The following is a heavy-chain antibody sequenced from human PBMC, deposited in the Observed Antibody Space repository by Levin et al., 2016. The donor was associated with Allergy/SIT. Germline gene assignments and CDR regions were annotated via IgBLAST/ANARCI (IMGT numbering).Heavy chain of an antibody. D-gene: IGHD6-19*01. Sequence: LRLSCTVSGDSITSGDYYWSWIRQRPGKGLEWIGYIYYTGSTYFDPSLKSRLTISLDTSKNQFSLKLSSVTAADTAVYYCAVSASTSVAGIVYFERWGQGTLVTVSS. CDR1: GDSITSGDYY. CDR2: IYYTGST. CDR3: AVSASTSVAGIVYFER. V-gene: IGHV4-31*03. J-gene: IGHJ1*01.